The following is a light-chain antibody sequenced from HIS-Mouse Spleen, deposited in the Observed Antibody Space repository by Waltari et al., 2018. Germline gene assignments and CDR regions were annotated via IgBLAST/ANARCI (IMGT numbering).Light chain of an antibody. CDR1: SSDVGGYNY. V-gene: IGLV2-8*01. CDR2: EVS. CDR3: SSYAGSNIVV. Sequence: QSALTQPPSASGSPGQSVTISCTGTSSDVGGYNYVSWYQQHPGKAPKLMIYEVSKRPSGVPVSFSGSKSGNTASLTVSGLQAEDEADYYCSSYAGSNIVVFGGGTKLTVL. J-gene: IGLJ2*01.